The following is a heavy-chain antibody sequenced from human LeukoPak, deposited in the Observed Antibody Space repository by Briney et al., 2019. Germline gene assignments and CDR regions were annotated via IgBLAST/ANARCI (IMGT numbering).Heavy chain of an antibody. V-gene: IGHV3-20*04. J-gene: IGHJ4*02. Sequence: GGSLRLSCAASGFTFDDYGMSWVRQAPGKGLEWVSGLNWNDGSTGYADSVKGRFTISRDNAKNSLYLQMNSLRAEDTAVYYCASYDFWSGYYRGIDYWGQGTLVTVSS. CDR2: LNWNDGST. D-gene: IGHD3-3*01. CDR1: GFTFDDYG. CDR3: ASYDFWSGYYRGIDY.